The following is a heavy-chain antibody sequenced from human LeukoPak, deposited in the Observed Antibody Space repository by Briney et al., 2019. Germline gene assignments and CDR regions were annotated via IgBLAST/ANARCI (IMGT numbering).Heavy chain of an antibody. CDR1: GYTFTRYG. D-gene: IGHD3-10*01. J-gene: IGHJ6*04. V-gene: IGHV1-18*04. Sequence: GASVKVSCKASGYTFTRYGISWVRQAPGQGLEWMGWISAYNGNTNYAQKLQGRVTMTTDTSTSTAYMELRSLRSDDTAVYYCARGTMVRGVIPSCYYGMDVWGKGTTVTVSS. CDR2: ISAYNGNT. CDR3: ARGTMVRGVIPSCYYGMDV.